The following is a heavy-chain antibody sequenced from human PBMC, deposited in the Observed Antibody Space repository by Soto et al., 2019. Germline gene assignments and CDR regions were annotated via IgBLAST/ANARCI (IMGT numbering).Heavy chain of an antibody. J-gene: IGHJ6*03. CDR3: ARGWFGPDV. CDR1: EFTFSGRS. V-gene: IGHV3-74*01. D-gene: IGHD3-10*01. Sequence: EVQLVESGGGLVQPGGSLRLSCAASEFTFSGRSVHWVRQAPGKGLVWVSGIDKVGTDSTYADSVKGRFTSSRDNAKTTVYLHMNSLSVEDTAVYYCARGWFGPDVCGKGTTVTVSS. CDR2: IDKVGTDS.